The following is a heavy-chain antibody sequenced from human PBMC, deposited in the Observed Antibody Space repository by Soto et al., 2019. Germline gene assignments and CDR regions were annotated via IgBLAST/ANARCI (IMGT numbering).Heavy chain of an antibody. Sequence: SVKVSCKASGGTFSSYAISWVRQAPGQGLEWMGGIIPIFGTANYAQKFQGRVTITADESTSTAYMELSSLRSEDTAVYYCARDFRKYYYGSGSYFQRHYYGMDVWGQGTTVTVSS. V-gene: IGHV1-69*13. CDR2: IIPIFGTA. CDR1: GGTFSSYA. D-gene: IGHD3-10*01. J-gene: IGHJ6*02. CDR3: ARDFRKYYYGSGSYFQRHYYGMDV.